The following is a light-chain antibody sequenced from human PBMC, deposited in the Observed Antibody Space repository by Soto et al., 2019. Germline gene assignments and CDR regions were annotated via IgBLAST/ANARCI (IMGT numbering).Light chain of an antibody. CDR3: CSYAGSYSYV. Sequence: QSVLTQPRSVSGPPGQSVTISCTGTTNNVGNYNYVSWYQQHPSKAPKLMISDVTERPSGVPDRFSASKSGITASLTISGLQAEDEADYYCCSYAGSYSYVFGTGTKVTVL. CDR1: TNNVGNYNY. J-gene: IGLJ1*01. CDR2: DVT. V-gene: IGLV2-11*01.